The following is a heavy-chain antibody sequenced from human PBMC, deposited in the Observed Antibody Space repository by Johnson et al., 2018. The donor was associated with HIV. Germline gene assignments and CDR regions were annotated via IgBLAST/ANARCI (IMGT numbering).Heavy chain of an antibody. J-gene: IGHJ3*02. CDR1: GFRFSTYA. CDR3: ARGPILEWLSGDGFDM. CDR2: ISDDGNNQ. V-gene: IGHV3-30-3*01. Sequence: QMLLVESGGGVVQPGRSLRLSCAASGFRFSTYALHWVRQTPGKRLEWVALISDDGNNQYYADSGKGRFTIPRDNSKNTLYLQMNSVRVEDTAMYYCARGPILEWLSGDGFDMWGQGTKVTV. D-gene: IGHD3-3*01.